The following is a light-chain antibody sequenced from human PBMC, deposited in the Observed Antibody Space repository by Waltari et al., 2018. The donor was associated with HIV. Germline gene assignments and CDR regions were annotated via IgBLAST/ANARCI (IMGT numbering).Light chain of an antibody. CDR3: TSYVDNYVVF. J-gene: IGLJ2*01. CDR1: SNDVGAYDY. V-gene: IGLV2-8*01. Sequence: QSALTQPPSASGSPGQSVTISCTGTSNDVGAYDYVSWYQQHPGRAPKTLIYEVTKRPSGVPDLFSGSKSGNTASLTVSGLQAEDDGHYYCTSYVDNYVVFFGGGTKLTVL. CDR2: EVT.